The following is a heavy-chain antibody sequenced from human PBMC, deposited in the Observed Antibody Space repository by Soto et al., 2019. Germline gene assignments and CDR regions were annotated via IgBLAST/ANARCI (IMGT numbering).Heavy chain of an antibody. V-gene: IGHV1-69*13. Sequence: GTPAKPSSKAPGGTISSYSISSPQQANGQGLEWMGGSIPIFGTANYAQKFQGRVTITADESTGTAYMELSSLRSEDTAVYYCARTITMIVVAPSPVGHDAFDIWGQGTMVTVSS. CDR3: ARTITMIVVAPSPVGHDAFDI. D-gene: IGHD3-22*01. CDR1: GGTISSYS. CDR2: SIPIFGTA. J-gene: IGHJ3*02.